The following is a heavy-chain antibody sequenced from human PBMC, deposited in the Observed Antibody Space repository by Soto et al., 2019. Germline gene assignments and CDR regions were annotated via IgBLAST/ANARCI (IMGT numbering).Heavy chain of an antibody. CDR1: GGSFSGYY. V-gene: IGHV4-34*01. CDR3: ARIRSSGWYSLFSRALFDY. D-gene: IGHD6-19*01. J-gene: IGHJ4*02. CDR2: INHSGST. Sequence: PSETLSLTCAVYGGSFSGYYWSWIRQPPGKGLEWIGEINHSGSTNYNPSLKSRVTISVDTSKNQFSLKLSSVTAADTAVYYCARIRSSGWYSLFSRALFDYWGQGTLVTVSS.